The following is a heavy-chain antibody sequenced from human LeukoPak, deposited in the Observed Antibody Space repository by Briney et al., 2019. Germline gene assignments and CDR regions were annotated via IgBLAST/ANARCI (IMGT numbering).Heavy chain of an antibody. Sequence: GGSLRLSCAASGFTLSIYSMSWVRQAPGKGLEWVSVIYSGGSTYYADSVKGRFTISRDNSKNTLYLQVNSLRAEDTAVYYCARGSSTMGYYYYGMDVWGQGTTVTVSS. CDR3: ARGSSTMGYYYYGMDV. J-gene: IGHJ6*02. D-gene: IGHD1-1*01. CDR2: IYSGGST. V-gene: IGHV3-53*01. CDR1: GFTLSIYS.